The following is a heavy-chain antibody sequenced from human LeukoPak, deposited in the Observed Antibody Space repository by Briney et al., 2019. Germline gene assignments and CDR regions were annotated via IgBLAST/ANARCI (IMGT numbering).Heavy chain of an antibody. CDR3: ARGQKYRNGYTVTELGSGYFAY. D-gene: IGHD5-18*01. CDR2: ISAYNGNT. V-gene: IGHV1-18*01. CDR1: GYTFTSYG. Sequence: GASVKVSCKASGYTFTSYGISWVRQAPGQGLEWMGWISAYNGNTNYAQKLQGRVTMTTDTSTSTAYMELRSLRSDDTAVYYCARGQKYRNGYTVTELGSGYFAYWGQGTLVTVSS. J-gene: IGHJ4*02.